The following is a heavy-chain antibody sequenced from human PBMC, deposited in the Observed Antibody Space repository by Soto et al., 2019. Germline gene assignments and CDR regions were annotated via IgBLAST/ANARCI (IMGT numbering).Heavy chain of an antibody. CDR1: GFTFSNYW. CDR3: AKNRGPCLREGLDY. J-gene: IGHJ1*01. Sequence: EVQLVESGGGLVQPGGSLRISWAASGFTFSNYWMYWVRKVPGKGLVWVSRIAADGSNTAYADSVESRFSISRDHAKNTLSRQMNSLRPDDPALYYCAKNRGPCLREGLDYWGQGTLVTVSS. CDR2: IAADGSNT. V-gene: IGHV3-74*02. D-gene: IGHD1-1*01.